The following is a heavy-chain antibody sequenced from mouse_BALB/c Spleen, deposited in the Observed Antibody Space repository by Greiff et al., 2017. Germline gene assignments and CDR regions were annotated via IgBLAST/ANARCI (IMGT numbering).Heavy chain of an antibody. CDR3: AREKRYDGTWFAY. V-gene: IGHV5-17*02. J-gene: IGHJ3*01. CDR1: GFTFSSFG. CDR2: ISSGSSTI. Sequence: EVKLVESGGGLVQPGGSRKLSCAASGFTFSSFGMHWVRQAPEKGLEWVAYISSGSSTIYYADTVKGRFTISRDNPKNTLFLQMTSLRSEDTAMYYCAREKRYDGTWFAYWGQGTLVTVSA. D-gene: IGHD2-14*01.